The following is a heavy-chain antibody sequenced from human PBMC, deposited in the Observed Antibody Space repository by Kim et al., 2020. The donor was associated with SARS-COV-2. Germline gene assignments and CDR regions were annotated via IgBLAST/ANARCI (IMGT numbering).Heavy chain of an antibody. CDR1: GGSISSSSYY. D-gene: IGHD3-3*01. CDR2: IYYSGSS. Sequence: SETLSLTCTVSGGSISSSSYYWGWIRQPPGKGLEWIGSIYYSGSSYYNPSLKSRVTISVDTSKNQLFLKLSSVTAADTAVYYCGRQIYRDELTICGVFTEYVAFDIGGKGTMATVSS. V-gene: IGHV4-39*01. J-gene: IGHJ3*02. CDR3: GRQIYRDELTICGVFTEYVAFDI.